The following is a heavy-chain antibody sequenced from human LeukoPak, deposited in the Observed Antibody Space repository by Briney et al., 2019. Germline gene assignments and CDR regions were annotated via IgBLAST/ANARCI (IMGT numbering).Heavy chain of an antibody. CDR3: ARLTTEYYYDSSGYSPFDY. Sequence: SVKVSCKASGGTFSSYAISWVRQAPGQGLEWMGGIIPIFGTANYAQKFQGRVTITADESTSTAYMGLSSLRSEDTAVYYCARLTTEYYYDSSGYSPFDYWGQGTLVTVSS. CDR2: IIPIFGTA. CDR1: GGTFSSYA. D-gene: IGHD3-22*01. V-gene: IGHV1-69*13. J-gene: IGHJ4*02.